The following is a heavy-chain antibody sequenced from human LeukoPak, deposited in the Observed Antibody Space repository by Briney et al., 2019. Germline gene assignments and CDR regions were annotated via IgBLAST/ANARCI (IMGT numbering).Heavy chain of an antibody. CDR2: ISSDSNYI. J-gene: IGHJ5*02. D-gene: IGHD3-9*01. CDR1: AFTFSSDT. CDR3: ARKENILTGYYDH. Sequence: GGSLRLSCAASAFTFSSDTMNWVSQAPGKGLEWVSSISSDSNYIYYAGSVKGRFTISRDNAWNSLYLQMNSLRAEDTAVYYCARKENILTGYYDHWGQGTLVTVSS. V-gene: IGHV3-21*01.